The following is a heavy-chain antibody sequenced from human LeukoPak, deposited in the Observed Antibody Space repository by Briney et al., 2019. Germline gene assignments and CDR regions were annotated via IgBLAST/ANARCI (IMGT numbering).Heavy chain of an antibody. CDR3: AKCGNSGCHLIDY. CDR2: ISGRTGAT. CDR1: GXTFRLYV. J-gene: IGHJ4*02. Sequence: GGSPRPSSAASGXTFRLYVMTWVRQAPGKGLEWVSAISGRTGATYYADSEKGRFTISRDNSKSTLYLQMDSLRAEDTAVYYCAKCGNSGCHLIDYWGQGTLVTVSS. V-gene: IGHV3-23*01. D-gene: IGHD5-12*01.